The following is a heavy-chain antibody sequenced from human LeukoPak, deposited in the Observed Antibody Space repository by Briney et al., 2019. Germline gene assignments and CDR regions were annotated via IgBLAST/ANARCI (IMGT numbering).Heavy chain of an antibody. CDR3: ARDGKWRMTTMVYNFYY. D-gene: IGHD4-23*01. J-gene: IGHJ4*02. CDR2: INPNSGGT. CDR1: GYTFTGYY. Sequence: GASVTVSYKASGYTFTGYYMHWVRQAPGQGLEWMGWINPNSGGTNYAQKFQGRVTMTRDTSISTAYMELSRLRSDDTAVSYCARDGKWRMTTMVYNFYYWGQGTLVTVSS. V-gene: IGHV1-2*02.